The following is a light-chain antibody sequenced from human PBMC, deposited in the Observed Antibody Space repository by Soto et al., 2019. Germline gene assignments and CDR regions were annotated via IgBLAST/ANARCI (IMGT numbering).Light chain of an antibody. CDR2: GAS. CDR1: QSVKSSY. Sequence: EMVMTQSPGTLSLGPGEGATLSCRASQSVKSSYLAWYQQIPGQAPRPLIYGASSRVPGIPDRFSGSGSGTDFTLTITRLESEDFPVSYCQQYGSFPWTFGQGTKVDIK. J-gene: IGKJ1*01. CDR3: QQYGSFPWT. V-gene: IGKV3-20*01.